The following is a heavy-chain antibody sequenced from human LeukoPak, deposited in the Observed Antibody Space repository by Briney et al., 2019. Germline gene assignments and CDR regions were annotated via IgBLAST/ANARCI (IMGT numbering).Heavy chain of an antibody. V-gene: IGHV5-51*03. Sequence: KPRGSPSVSCTGSGYTFTIYWIGSVREMPGKGLEWVGIIDPGDSDTRYSTSFQAQVAISADKSTSTAYLQWSSLKASDTAMYYCALAGSGWYVSAPIGKYWGEGNLVTVSS. J-gene: IGHJ4*02. D-gene: IGHD6-19*01. CDR1: GYTFTIYW. CDR2: IDPGDSDT. CDR3: ALAGSGWYVSAPIGKY.